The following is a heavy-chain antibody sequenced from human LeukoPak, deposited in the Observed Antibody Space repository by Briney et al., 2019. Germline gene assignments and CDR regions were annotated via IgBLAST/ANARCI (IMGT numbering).Heavy chain of an antibody. Sequence: SETLSLTCTVSGGSVSSGSKYWSWIRQPPGKGLEWIGYIYNSGSTNYNPSLKSRVTISEDTSKNQFSLKLSSVTAADAAVYYCARYKAPYGMDVWGQGTTVTVSS. CDR2: IYNSGST. J-gene: IGHJ6*02. D-gene: IGHD1-14*01. CDR1: GGSVSSGSKY. CDR3: ARYKAPYGMDV. V-gene: IGHV4-61*01.